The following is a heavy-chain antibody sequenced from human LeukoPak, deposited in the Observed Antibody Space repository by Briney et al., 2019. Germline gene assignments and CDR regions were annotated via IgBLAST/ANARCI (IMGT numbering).Heavy chain of an antibody. CDR3: AKDSKSGSYSDY. Sequence: GGSLRLSCAAAGFTFSSYAMSWVRHAPGKGLEWVSAISGSVGSTYYADSVKGPSTISRDNSKLTLYLQMNSLSAEDTAVYYCAKDSKSGSYSDYWGQGTLVTVSS. CDR2: ISGSVGST. CDR1: GFTFSSYA. D-gene: IGHD1-26*01. V-gene: IGHV3-23*01. J-gene: IGHJ4*02.